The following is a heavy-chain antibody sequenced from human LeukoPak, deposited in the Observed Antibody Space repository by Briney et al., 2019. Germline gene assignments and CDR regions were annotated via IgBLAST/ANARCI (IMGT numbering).Heavy chain of an antibody. CDR1: GYTLTELS. J-gene: IGHJ4*02. Sequence: GASVKVSCEVSGYTLTELSTHWVRQAPGKGLEWMGGFDPEDGETVYAQNFQGRVTMTEDTSTDTAYMELSSLRSEDTAIYYCATANRLTRDSSGYYPDSWGQGTLVTVSS. CDR2: FDPEDGET. CDR3: ATANRLTRDSSGYYPDS. D-gene: IGHD3-22*01. V-gene: IGHV1-24*01.